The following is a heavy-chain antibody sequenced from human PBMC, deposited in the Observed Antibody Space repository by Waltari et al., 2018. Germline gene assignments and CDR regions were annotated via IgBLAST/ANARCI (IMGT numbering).Heavy chain of an antibody. CDR1: GFTFSSYS. CDR2: ISSSSSTI. V-gene: IGHV3-48*04. J-gene: IGHJ4*02. D-gene: IGHD6-6*01. CDR3: ATGSSSGGGARDY. Sequence: EVQLVESGGGLVQPGGSLRLSCAASGFTFSSYSMNWVRQAPGKGLGWVSYISSSSSTIYYADSVKGRFTISRDNAKNSLYLQMNGLRAEDTAVYYCATGSSSGGGARDYWGQGTLVTVSS.